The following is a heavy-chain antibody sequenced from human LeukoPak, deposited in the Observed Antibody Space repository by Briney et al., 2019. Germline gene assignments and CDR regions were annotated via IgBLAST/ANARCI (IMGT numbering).Heavy chain of an antibody. D-gene: IGHD6-19*01. CDR1: GFTFRSFG. CDR3: ANALRHNSGRYYQH. Sequence: PGGSLRLSCAASGFTFRSFGMTWVRQAPGKGLEWVSGITASSGTTYYADSVKGRFTISRDNSKNTLYLQMNSLRAEDTAVYYCANALRHNSGRYYQHWGQGTLVTVSS. CDR2: ITASSGTT. V-gene: IGHV3-23*01. J-gene: IGHJ1*01.